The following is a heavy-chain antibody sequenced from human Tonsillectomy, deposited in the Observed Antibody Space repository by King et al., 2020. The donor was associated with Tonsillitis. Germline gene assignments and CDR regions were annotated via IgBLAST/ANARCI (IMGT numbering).Heavy chain of an antibody. CDR1: GFTFSNYG. CDR3: AKDGRRYQYDRRGKSIAIVLDS. V-gene: IGHV3-30*02. J-gene: IGHJ4*02. D-gene: IGHD3-22*01. Sequence: VQLVESGGGVVQPGGSLRLSCATSGFTFSNYGIHCVRQAPGKGLEWVAFVQYNGGKIYYADSVKGRFTISRDNSKNTVYLQMNSQRTEDTAMYYCAKDGRRYQYDRRGKSIAIVLDSWGQGTLVTVSS. CDR2: VQYNGGKI.